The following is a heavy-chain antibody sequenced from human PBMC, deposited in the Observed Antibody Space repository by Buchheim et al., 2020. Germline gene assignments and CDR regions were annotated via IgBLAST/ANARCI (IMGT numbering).Heavy chain of an antibody. D-gene: IGHD1-26*01. CDR2: INGDGRST. CDR3: ARDIGRPDAFNI. J-gene: IGHJ3*02. V-gene: IGHV3-74*01. Sequence: VQLVESGGGLVQPGGSLRLSCAASGFTFSPYWMHWVRQAPGKGLVWVSHINGDGRSTNYADSVKGRFPISRDNAKNTLYLQMNSLRDEDTAVYYCARDIGRPDAFNIWGRGT. CDR1: GFTFSPYW.